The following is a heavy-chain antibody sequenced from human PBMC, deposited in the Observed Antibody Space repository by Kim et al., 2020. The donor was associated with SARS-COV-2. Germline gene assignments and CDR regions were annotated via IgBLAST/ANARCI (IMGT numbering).Heavy chain of an antibody. V-gene: IGHV3-49*02. CDR2: T. J-gene: IGHJ4*02. CDR3: TSSGSYYTFDY. D-gene: IGHD1-26*01. Sequence: TEYAASRKGRFTNSRDDSKSIAYLQMNSLKTEDTAVYYCTSSGSYYTFDYWGQGTLVTVSS.